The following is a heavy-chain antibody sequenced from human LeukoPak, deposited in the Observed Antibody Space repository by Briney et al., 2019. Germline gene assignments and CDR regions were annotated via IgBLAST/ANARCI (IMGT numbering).Heavy chain of an antibody. V-gene: IGHV3-23*01. CDR2: IGGSGGTT. J-gene: IGHJ2*01. D-gene: IGHD5-18*01. Sequence: GGSLRLSCAASGFPFSGYAMSWVRQAPGKGLEWVSAIGGSGGTTYYADSVKGRFTISRDNSKNTLYLQMNSLRAEDTAVYYCAKDTASSWWYFDRWGRGTLVTVSS. CDR3: AKDTASSWWYFDR. CDR1: GFPFSGYA.